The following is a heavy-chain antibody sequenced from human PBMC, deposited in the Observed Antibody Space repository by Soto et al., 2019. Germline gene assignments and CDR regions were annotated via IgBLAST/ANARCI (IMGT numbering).Heavy chain of an antibody. Sequence: EVQLLDSGGGLVQPGGSLRLSCAASGFTFSSYAMNWVRQAPGKGLEWVSVISGSGDSTYYADSVKGPFTISRDNSKNTPYLQMNSLRTEDTAVYYCARRGPGTYFDYWGQGTLVTVSS. D-gene: IGHD6-13*01. CDR2: ISGSGDST. V-gene: IGHV3-23*01. CDR3: ARRGPGTYFDY. J-gene: IGHJ4*02. CDR1: GFTFSSYA.